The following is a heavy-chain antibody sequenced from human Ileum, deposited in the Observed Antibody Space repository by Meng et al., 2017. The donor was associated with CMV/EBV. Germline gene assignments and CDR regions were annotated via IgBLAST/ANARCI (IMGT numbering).Heavy chain of an antibody. CDR1: VGTFSSNA. V-gene: IGHV1-69*12. CDR2: ISPIFRTS. J-gene: IGHJ4*02. D-gene: IGHD1-14*01. Sequence: QVQVVQSGAEVKKPGSSVKVSCEASVGTFSSNAISWVRHAPGQGLEWMGVISPIFRTSNYAQKFQGRLTITADESTSTAYMELSSLTSGDTAVYYCATSGRGPKYYFDYWGQGTLVTVSS. CDR3: ATSGRGPKYYFDY.